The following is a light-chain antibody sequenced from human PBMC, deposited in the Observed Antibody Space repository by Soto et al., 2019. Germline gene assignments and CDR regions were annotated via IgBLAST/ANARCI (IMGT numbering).Light chain of an antibody. CDR2: GAS. V-gene: IGKV3-15*01. CDR3: QQYNNWTRT. CDR1: QSVSSN. Sequence: EIVMTQSPATLSVSPGERATLSCRSSQSVSSNLAWYQQKPGQAPRLLIYGASTRDTGIPARFSGSGAGTEFTRTISSLQSEDVAVDYCQQYNNWTRTFGQGTKVDIK. J-gene: IGKJ1*01.